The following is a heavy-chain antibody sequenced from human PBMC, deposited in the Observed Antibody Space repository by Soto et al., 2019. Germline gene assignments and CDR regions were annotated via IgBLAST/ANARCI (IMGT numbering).Heavy chain of an antibody. CDR2: IYNSGST. CDR3: ARKVIGGFED. Sequence: SETLSLTCNVSGASISSYYWSWIRQPPEKGLEWIAYIYNSGSTNYNPSLKSRVTISVDTSKNQFSLELSSVTAADTAVYYCARKVIGGFEDWGQGTLVTVPS. CDR1: GASISSYY. V-gene: IGHV4-59*01. D-gene: IGHD3-16*02. J-gene: IGHJ4*02.